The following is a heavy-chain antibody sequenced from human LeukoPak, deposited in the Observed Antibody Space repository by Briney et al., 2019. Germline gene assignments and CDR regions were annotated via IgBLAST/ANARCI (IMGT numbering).Heavy chain of an antibody. CDR3: ARGRLLWFGELPYGFDY. D-gene: IGHD3-10*01. CDR1: GGSISSGSYY. J-gene: IGHJ4*02. Sequence: SQILSLTCTVSGGSISSGSYYWSWIRQPAGKGLEWIGRIYTSGSTNYNPSLKSRVTISVDTSKNQFSLKLSSVTAADTAVYYCARGRLLWFGELPYGFDYWGQGTLVTVSS. CDR2: IYTSGST. V-gene: IGHV4-61*02.